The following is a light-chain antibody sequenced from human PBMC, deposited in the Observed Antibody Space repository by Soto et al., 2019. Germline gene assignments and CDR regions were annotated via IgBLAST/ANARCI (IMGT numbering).Light chain of an antibody. CDR1: ESVGNW. V-gene: IGKV1D-12*01. Sequence: DIQMTQSPSSLSASVGDRITITCRAHESVGNWLAWYQQKPGKAPKLLIYAATTLQSGVPSRFSGSRSGTVFSLTVSSLQPEHFATYYCQQANSFPLSFSGGTKVDIK. CDR3: QQANSFPLS. CDR2: AAT. J-gene: IGKJ4*01.